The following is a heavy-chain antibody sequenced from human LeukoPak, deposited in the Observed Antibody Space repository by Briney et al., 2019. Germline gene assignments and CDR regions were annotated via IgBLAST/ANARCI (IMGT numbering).Heavy chain of an antibody. CDR3: ARGGSYYSDSSGD. V-gene: IGHV3-48*03. J-gene: IGHJ4*02. CDR2: VSSSGTTI. D-gene: IGHD3-22*01. CDR1: RFTFSSYE. Sequence: GGSLRLSCAASRFTFSSYEMNWVRQAPGKGLEWVSYVSSSGTTIYYADSVKGRFTISRDNAENSLYLQMSSLRAEDTAVYYCARGGSYYSDSSGDWGQGTLVTVSS.